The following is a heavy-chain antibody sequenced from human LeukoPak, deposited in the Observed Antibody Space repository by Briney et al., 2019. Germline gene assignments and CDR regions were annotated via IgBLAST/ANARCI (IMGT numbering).Heavy chain of an antibody. Sequence: GASVKVSCKASGYTFTSYDINWVRQAPGQGLEWMGWMNPNGGNTDYAQKFQGRVTMTRNTSISTAYMELSSLRSEDTAVYYCARGRKITIFGVVISSSEHYYYGMDVWGQGTTVTVSS. D-gene: IGHD3-3*01. CDR3: ARGRKITIFGVVISSSEHYYYGMDV. CDR1: GYTFTSYD. CDR2: MNPNGGNT. J-gene: IGHJ6*02. V-gene: IGHV1-8*01.